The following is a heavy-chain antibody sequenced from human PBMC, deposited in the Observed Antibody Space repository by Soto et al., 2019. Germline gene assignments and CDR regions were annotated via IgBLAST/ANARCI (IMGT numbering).Heavy chain of an antibody. CDR1: GFTFSDYY. J-gene: IGHJ6*02. Sequence: QVQLVESGGGLVKPGGSLRLSCAASGFTFSDYYMSWIRQAPGKGLEWVSYIGTGGSAIYYADSVKGRFTISRENAKNSLYLQMNRLRAEDTAVYYCARAYCNGGSFYSWVPYGMDVGGQGTTVTVSS. V-gene: IGHV3-11*01. CDR3: ARAYCNGGSFYSWVPYGMDV. D-gene: IGHD2-15*01. CDR2: IGTGGSAI.